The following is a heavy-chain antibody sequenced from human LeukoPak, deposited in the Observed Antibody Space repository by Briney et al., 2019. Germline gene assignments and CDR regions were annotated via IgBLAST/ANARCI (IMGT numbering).Heavy chain of an antibody. CDR1: RYTFTGYY. Sequence: ASVKVSCKASRYTFTGYYMHWVRQAPGQGLEWMGRINPNSGGTNYAQKFQGRVTMTRDTSISTAYMELSRLRSDDTAVYYCARVRGPYYDFWSGKRYYYYGMDVWGKGPRSPSPQ. CDR3: ARVRGPYYDFWSGKRYYYYGMDV. J-gene: IGHJ6*01. D-gene: IGHD3-3*01. V-gene: IGHV1-2*06. CDR2: INPNSGGT.